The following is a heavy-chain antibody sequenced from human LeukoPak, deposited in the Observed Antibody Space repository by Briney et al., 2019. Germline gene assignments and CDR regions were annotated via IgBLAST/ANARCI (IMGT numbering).Heavy chain of an antibody. Sequence: GGSLRLSCAASGFTFSSYGMHWVRQAPGKGLEWVAFIRYDGSNKYYADSVKGRFTISRDNSKNTLYLQMNSLRAEDTAVYYCAKEQWLPSYYYYYYMDVWGKGTTVTISS. CDR1: GFTFSSYG. D-gene: IGHD6-19*01. V-gene: IGHV3-30*02. CDR3: AKEQWLPSYYYYYYMDV. CDR2: IRYDGSNK. J-gene: IGHJ6*03.